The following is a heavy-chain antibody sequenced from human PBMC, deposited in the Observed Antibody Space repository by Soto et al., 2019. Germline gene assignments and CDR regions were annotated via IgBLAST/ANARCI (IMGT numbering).Heavy chain of an antibody. D-gene: IGHD6-6*01. CDR3: AIEYSSSPPYYPIGY. V-gene: IGHV1-69*02. J-gene: IGHJ4*02. CDR1: GGTFSSYT. CDR2: IIPILGIA. Sequence: SVKVSCKASGGTFSSYTISWVRQAPGQGLEWMGRIIPILGIANYAQKFQGRVTITADESTSTAYMELSSLRSEDTAVYYCAIEYSSSPPYYPIGYWGQGTLVTV.